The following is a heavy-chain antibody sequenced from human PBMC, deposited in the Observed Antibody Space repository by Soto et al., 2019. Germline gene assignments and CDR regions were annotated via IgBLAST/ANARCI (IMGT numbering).Heavy chain of an antibody. J-gene: IGHJ6*02. Sequence: QVQLVQSGAEVKKPGASVKVSCKASGYTFTSYGISWVRQAPGQGLEWMGWISAYNGNTNYAQNLQGRVTMTTDTSTSTAYMELRSQRSDDTAVYYCARDIGIVLVPAAPLDYYYGMDVWGQGTTVTVSS. CDR1: GYTFTSYG. CDR2: ISAYNGNT. V-gene: IGHV1-18*01. CDR3: ARDIGIVLVPAAPLDYYYGMDV. D-gene: IGHD2-2*01.